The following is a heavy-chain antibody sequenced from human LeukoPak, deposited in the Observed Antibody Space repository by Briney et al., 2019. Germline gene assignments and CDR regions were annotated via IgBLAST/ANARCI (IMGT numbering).Heavy chain of an antibody. D-gene: IGHD3-16*01. Sequence: GGSLRLSCAASGFTFSSYGMHWVRQAPGTGLEWVAVIWADGSDKYYADSVKGRFTISRDNAKNSLYLQMNSLRAEDTALYYCAKEDRRGRHFDYWGQGTLVTVSS. V-gene: IGHV3-33*03. CDR3: AKEDRRGRHFDY. J-gene: IGHJ4*02. CDR1: GFTFSSYG. CDR2: IWADGSDK.